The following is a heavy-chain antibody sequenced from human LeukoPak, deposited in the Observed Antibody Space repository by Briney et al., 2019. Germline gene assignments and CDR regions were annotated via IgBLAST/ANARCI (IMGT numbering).Heavy chain of an antibody. CDR3: ATPLLRYFDWLPHDAFDI. J-gene: IGHJ3*02. V-gene: IGHV4-39*01. CDR1: GGSISSSSYY. Sequence: SETLSLTCTVSGGSISSSSYYWGWIRQPPGKGLEWIGSIYYSGSTYYNPSLKSRVTISVDTSKNQFSLKLSSVTAADTAVYYRATPLLRYFDWLPHDAFDIWGQGTMVTVSS. CDR2: IYYSGST. D-gene: IGHD3-9*01.